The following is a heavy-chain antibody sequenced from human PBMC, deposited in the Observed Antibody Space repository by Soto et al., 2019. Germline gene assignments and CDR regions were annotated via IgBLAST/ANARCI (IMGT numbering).Heavy chain of an antibody. D-gene: IGHD4-17*01. CDR1: CGYVSSGSYR. CDR3: ARRYGDCFDY. CDR2: IYYSGST. Sequence: PSETMSLPCTVSCGYVSSGSYRWSWIRQPPGKGLEWIGYIYYSGSTNYNPSLKSRVTISVDTSKNQFSLKLSSVTAADTAVYYCARRYGDCFDYWGQGTLVTVSS. J-gene: IGHJ4*02. V-gene: IGHV4-61*01.